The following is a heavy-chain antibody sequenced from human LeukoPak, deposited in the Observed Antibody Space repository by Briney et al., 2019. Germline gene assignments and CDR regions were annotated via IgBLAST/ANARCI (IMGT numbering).Heavy chain of an antibody. CDR2: IYYSGST. Sequence: SDTLSLTCTVSGGSISSYYWSWIRQPPGKGLEWIGYIYYSGSTNYNPSLKSRVTISVDTSKNQFSLKLSSVTAADTAVYYCARQDSSSWYNFDYWGQGTLVTVSS. J-gene: IGHJ4*02. CDR1: GGSISSYY. D-gene: IGHD6-13*01. CDR3: ARQDSSSWYNFDY. V-gene: IGHV4-59*08.